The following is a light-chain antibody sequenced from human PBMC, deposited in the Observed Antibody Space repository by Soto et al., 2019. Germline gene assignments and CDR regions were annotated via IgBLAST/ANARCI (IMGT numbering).Light chain of an antibody. V-gene: IGKV3-11*01. CDR1: QSVSRN. J-gene: IGKJ1*01. Sequence: EIMLTQSPATLSVSLGERATLSCRASQSVSRNLAWYQQKPGQAPRLLIWDASNRATGIPARFSGSGSGTDFTLTITSLEPEDSAVYYCQQRSNWPPAFGPGTKVEIK. CDR3: QQRSNWPPA. CDR2: DAS.